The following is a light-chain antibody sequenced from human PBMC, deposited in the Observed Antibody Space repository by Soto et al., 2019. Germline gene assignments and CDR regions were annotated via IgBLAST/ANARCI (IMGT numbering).Light chain of an antibody. Sequence: QSALTQPASVSGSPGQSFTISCTGTSSDVGGYNYVSWYQQHPGKAPKLMIYDVSNWPSGVSNRFSGSKSGNTASLTISGLQAEDEADYYCISYTSNSTYVFGTGTKVTVL. CDR3: ISYTSNSTYV. CDR1: SSDVGGYNY. CDR2: DVS. V-gene: IGLV2-14*01. J-gene: IGLJ1*01.